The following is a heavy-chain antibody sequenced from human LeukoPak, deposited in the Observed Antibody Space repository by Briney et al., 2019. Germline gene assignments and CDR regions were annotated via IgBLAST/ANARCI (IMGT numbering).Heavy chain of an antibody. CDR2: IRYDGTNK. CDR1: EFTFSNYG. CDR3: ARRSSSGWYPDYYYYYMDV. J-gene: IGHJ6*03. Sequence: PGGSLRLSCAASEFTFSNYGMHWVRQAPGKGLEWVAFIRYDGTNKYYADSVKGRFTISRDNSKNTLYLKMNSLRGEDTAVYYWARRSSSGWYPDYYYYYMDVWGKGTTVTISS. V-gene: IGHV3-30*02. D-gene: IGHD6-19*01.